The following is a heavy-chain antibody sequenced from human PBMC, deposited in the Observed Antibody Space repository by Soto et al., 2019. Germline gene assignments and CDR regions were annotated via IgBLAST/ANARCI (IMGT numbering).Heavy chain of an antibody. Sequence: PVGSLRLSCSASGFTFSSYAMHRVRQAPGKGLQYVSAISSNGGTTYYADSVKGRFTISRDNSKNTVYLQMSSLRAEDTAVYYCAKDGTPYDFWSGYFSNFDSWGQGTLVTVSS. D-gene: IGHD3-3*01. V-gene: IGHV3-64D*06. CDR3: AKDGTPYDFWSGYFSNFDS. J-gene: IGHJ4*02. CDR2: ISSNGGTT. CDR1: GFTFSSYA.